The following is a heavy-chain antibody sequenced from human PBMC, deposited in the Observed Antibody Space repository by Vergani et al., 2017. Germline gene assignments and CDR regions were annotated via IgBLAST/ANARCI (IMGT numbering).Heavy chain of an antibody. CDR2: IRYDGSNK. J-gene: IGHJ4*02. CDR3: AKGCGYSYGFVDY. CDR1: GFTFSSYG. Sequence: QVQLVESGGGVVQPGGSLRLSCAASGFTFSSYGMHWVRQAPGKGLEWVAFIRYDGSNKYYADSVKGRFTISRDNSKNTLYLQMNSLRAEDTAVYYCAKGCGYSYGFVDYWGQGTLVTVSS. V-gene: IGHV3-30*02. D-gene: IGHD5-18*01.